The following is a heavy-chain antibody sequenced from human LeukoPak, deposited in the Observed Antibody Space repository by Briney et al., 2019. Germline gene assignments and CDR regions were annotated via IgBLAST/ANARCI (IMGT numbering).Heavy chain of an antibody. CDR1: GFTFSSYA. CDR3: AKGVEATTEHFDY. V-gene: IGHV3-23*01. D-gene: IGHD1-26*01. J-gene: IGHJ4*02. CDR2: ISGSGGST. Sequence: GGSLRLSCAASGFTFSSYAMSWVRQAPGKGLEWVSAISGSGGSTYHADSVKGRFTISRDNSKNTLYLQMNSLRAEDTAVYYCAKGVEATTEHFDYWGQGTLVTVSS.